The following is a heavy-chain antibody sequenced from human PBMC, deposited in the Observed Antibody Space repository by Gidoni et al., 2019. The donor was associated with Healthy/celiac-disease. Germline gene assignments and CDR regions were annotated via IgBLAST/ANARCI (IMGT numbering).Heavy chain of an antibody. J-gene: IGHJ4*02. CDR1: GYTFTSYY. V-gene: IGHV1-46*03. CDR3: ARDLDMYSSGWYGGLCY. CDR2: INPSGGST. D-gene: IGHD6-19*01. Sequence: QVQLVQSGAEVKKPGASVKVSCKASGYTFTSYYMHWVRQAPGQGLEWMGIINPSGGSTSYAQKFQGRVTMTRDTSTSTVYMELSSLRSEDTAVYYCARDLDMYSSGWYGGLCYWGQGTLVTVSS.